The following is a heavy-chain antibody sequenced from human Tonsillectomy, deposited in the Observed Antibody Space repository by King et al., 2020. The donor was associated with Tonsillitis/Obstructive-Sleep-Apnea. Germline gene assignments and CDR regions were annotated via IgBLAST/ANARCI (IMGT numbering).Heavy chain of an antibody. J-gene: IGHJ4*02. CDR1: GFTVSSNY. Sequence: VQLVESGGGLIQPGGSLRLSCAASGFTVSSNYMSWVRQAPGKGLEWVSVIYSGGSTYYADSVKGRFTISRDNSKNTLYLQMNSLRAEDTAVYYCARAYYDFWSGYSPGIYYFDYWGQGTLVTVSS. CDR2: IYSGGST. D-gene: IGHD3-3*01. CDR3: ARAYYDFWSGYSPGIYYFDY. V-gene: IGHV3-53*01.